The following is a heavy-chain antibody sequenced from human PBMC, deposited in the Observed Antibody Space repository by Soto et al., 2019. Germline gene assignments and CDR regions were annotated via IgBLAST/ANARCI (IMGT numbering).Heavy chain of an antibody. V-gene: IGHV3-23*01. CDR2: ISGSGGST. CDR1: GFTFSSYA. Sequence: GGSLRLSSAASGFTFSSYAMSWVRQAPEKGLEWVSAISGSGGSTYYADSVKGRFTISRDNSKNTLYLQMNSLRAEDTAVYYCAKYYYDSSGYYGSNYYYYGMDVWGQGTTVTVSS. CDR3: AKYYYDSSGYYGSNYYYYGMDV. J-gene: IGHJ6*02. D-gene: IGHD3-22*01.